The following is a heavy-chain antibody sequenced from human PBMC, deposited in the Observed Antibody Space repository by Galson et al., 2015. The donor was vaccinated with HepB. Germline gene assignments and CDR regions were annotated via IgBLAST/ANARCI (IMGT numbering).Heavy chain of an antibody. V-gene: IGHV1-69*13. D-gene: IGHD6-19*01. CDR2: IIPMFGTS. Sequence: SVKVSCKASGGTFSRYAISWVRQAPGQGLEWMGWIIPMFGTSNYAQKFQGRVTITADESTSTAYMEMSSLRSEDTAVYYCARGEGEGITVAERDVRFAYGGQGTLVAVSS. J-gene: IGHJ4*02. CDR1: GGTFSRYA. CDR3: ARGEGEGITVAERDVRFAY.